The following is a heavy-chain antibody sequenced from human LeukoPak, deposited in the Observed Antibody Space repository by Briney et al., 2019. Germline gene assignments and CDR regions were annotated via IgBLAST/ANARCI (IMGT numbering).Heavy chain of an antibody. CDR3: ARQTSGSYYVGFDY. CDR2: IWYDGSNK. D-gene: IGHD1-26*01. Sequence: GGSLRLSSAASAFTFSSYAMHWVHQAPGKGLEWVAVIWYDGSNKYYADSVKGRFTISRDNSKNTLYLQMNSLRAEDTAVYYCARQTSGSYYVGFDYWGQGTLVTVSS. J-gene: IGHJ4*02. CDR1: AFTFSSYA. V-gene: IGHV3-33*01.